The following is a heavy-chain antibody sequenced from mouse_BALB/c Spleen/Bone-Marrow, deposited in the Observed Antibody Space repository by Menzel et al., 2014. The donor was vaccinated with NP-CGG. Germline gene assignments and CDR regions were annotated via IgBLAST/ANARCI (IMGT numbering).Heavy chain of an antibody. V-gene: IGHV1-14*01. J-gene: IGHJ2*01. CDR3: ARGGGHYFDY. CDR1: GYTFTSYI. Sequence: VQLQQSGPELAKPGASVKMSCKASGYTFTSYILHWVKQKPGQGLEWIGYINPYNDGTKYNEKFKGKATLTSDKFSSATYMELSSLTSEDSAVYYCARGGGHYFDYWGQGTTLTVSS. CDR2: INPYNDGT.